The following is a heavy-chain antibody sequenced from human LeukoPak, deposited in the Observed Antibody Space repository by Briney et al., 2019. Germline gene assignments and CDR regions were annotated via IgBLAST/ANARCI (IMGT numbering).Heavy chain of an antibody. CDR1: GYTFTSFY. Sequence: GASVKVSCKASGYTFTSFYMHWVRQAPGQGLEWLGIINPTGGSASSAQKFKGRVTMTRDTSTNTVYMELSSLRSEDAAAYYCARGIAEQLIDYWGQGTLVTVSS. D-gene: IGHD6-13*01. V-gene: IGHV1-46*01. CDR3: ARGIAEQLIDY. J-gene: IGHJ4*02. CDR2: INPTGGSA.